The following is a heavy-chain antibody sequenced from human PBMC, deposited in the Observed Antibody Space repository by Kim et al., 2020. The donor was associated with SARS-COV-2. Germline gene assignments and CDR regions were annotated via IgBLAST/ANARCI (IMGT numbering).Heavy chain of an antibody. V-gene: IGHV4-59*01. CDR3: ARVGAAGIGFDP. J-gene: IGHJ5*02. CDR1: GGSISSYY. CDR2: IYYSGST. D-gene: IGHD6-13*01. Sequence: SETLSLTCTVSGGSISSYYWSWIRQPPGKGLEWIGYIYYSGSTNYNPSLKSRVTISVDTSKNQFSLKLSSVTAADTAVYYCARVGAAGIGFDPWGQGTL.